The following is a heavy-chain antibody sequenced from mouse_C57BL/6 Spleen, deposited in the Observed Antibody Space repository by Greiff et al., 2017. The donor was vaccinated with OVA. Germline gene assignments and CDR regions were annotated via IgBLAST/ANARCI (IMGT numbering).Heavy chain of an antibody. J-gene: IGHJ2*01. Sequence: VQLQQSGPGLVKPSQSLSLTCSVTGYSITSGYYWNWIRQFPGNKLEWMGYISYDGSNNYNPSLKNRISITRDTSKNQFFLKLNSVTTEDTATYYCARGRIYYGNYDYWGQGTTLTVSS. V-gene: IGHV3-6*01. CDR2: ISYDGSN. CDR3: ARGRIYYGNYDY. CDR1: GYSITSGYY. D-gene: IGHD2-1*01.